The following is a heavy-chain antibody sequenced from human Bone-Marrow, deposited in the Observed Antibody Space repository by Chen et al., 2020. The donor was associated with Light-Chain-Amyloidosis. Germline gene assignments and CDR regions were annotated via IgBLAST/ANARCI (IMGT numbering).Heavy chain of an antibody. CDR3: ARSPFDSSSSLYYYYYGMDV. Sequence: QVQLVESGGGVVQPGRSLRLSCAASGFTFSSYGMHWVRQAPGKGLEWVAVIWYDGSNKYYADSVKVRFTISRDNSKNTLYLQMNSLRAEDTAVYYCARSPFDSSSSLYYYYYGMDVWGQGTTVTVSS. CDR2: IWYDGSNK. V-gene: IGHV3-33*01. CDR1: GFTFSSYG. J-gene: IGHJ6*02. D-gene: IGHD6-6*01.